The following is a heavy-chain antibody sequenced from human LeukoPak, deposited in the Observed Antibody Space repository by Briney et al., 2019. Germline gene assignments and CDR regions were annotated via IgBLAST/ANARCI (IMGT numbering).Heavy chain of an antibody. Sequence: GGSLRLSCGASGFTFSSHRMHWVRQAPGEAPAWVARISSDGTSAVYADSVRGRFTVSRDNAKSTMFLQKDSLRAEDTAVYYCVRLTFYEGRGHYPDHWGQGTLVTVSS. CDR1: GFTFSSHR. CDR2: ISSDGTSA. D-gene: IGHD3-22*01. V-gene: IGHV3-74*01. CDR3: VRLTFYEGRGHYPDH. J-gene: IGHJ4*02.